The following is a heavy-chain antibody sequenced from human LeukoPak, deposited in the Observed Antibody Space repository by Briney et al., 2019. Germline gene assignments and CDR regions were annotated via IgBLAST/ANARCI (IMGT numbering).Heavy chain of an antibody. J-gene: IGHJ4*02. Sequence: NSSETLSLTCTVSGGSISSGVYYWSWIRQHPGKGLEWIGYIYYSGNTYYNLSLKSRVTISVDTSKNQFSLKLSSVTAADTAVYYCARGYDSSGYYPGYFDYWGQGTLVTVSS. CDR2: IYYSGNT. D-gene: IGHD3-22*01. CDR1: GGSISSGVYY. V-gene: IGHV4-31*03. CDR3: ARGYDSSGYYPGYFDY.